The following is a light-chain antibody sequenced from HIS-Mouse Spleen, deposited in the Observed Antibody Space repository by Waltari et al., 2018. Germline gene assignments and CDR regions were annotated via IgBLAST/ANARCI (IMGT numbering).Light chain of an antibody. Sequence: QSALTQPASVSGSPGQSITISCTGTSSDVGRYNLVSWYQQHPGKAPKLMIYEGSKRPSGVFNRFSGSKAGNTASLTISGLQAEDEADYYCCSYAGSSTFEVFGGGTKLTVL. J-gene: IGLJ2*01. CDR3: CSYAGSSTFEV. CDR2: EGS. V-gene: IGLV2-23*03. CDR1: SSDVGRYNL.